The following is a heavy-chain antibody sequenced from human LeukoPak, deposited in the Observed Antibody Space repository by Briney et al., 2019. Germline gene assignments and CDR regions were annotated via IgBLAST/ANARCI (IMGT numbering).Heavy chain of an antibody. J-gene: IGHJ4*02. CDR1: GGTFSSYA. D-gene: IGHD5-12*01. CDR3: ARMGYSGYERY. CDR2: IIPILGIA. Sequence: ASVKVSCKASGGTFSSYAISWVRQAPGQGLEWMGRIIPILGIANYAQKFQGRVTITADKSTSTAYMELSSLRSEGTAVHYCARMGYSGYERYWGQGTLVTVSS. V-gene: IGHV1-69*04.